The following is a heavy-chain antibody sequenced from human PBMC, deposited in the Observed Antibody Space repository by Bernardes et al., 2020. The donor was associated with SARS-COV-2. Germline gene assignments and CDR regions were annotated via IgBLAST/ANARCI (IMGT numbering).Heavy chain of an antibody. CDR2: SSWGGAAT. CDR3: AGGGAGSGEFDF. D-gene: IGHD6-19*01. CDR1: GFIFDDYT. J-gene: IGHJ4*02. V-gene: IGHV3-43*01. Sequence: GGSLRLSCAASGFIFDDYTMHWVRQAPGKSLAWVSLSSWGGAATYYADSVRGRFSISRDSSKNSLYLQMNSLRTEDTALYFCAGGGAGSGEFDFWGQGTLVTVSS.